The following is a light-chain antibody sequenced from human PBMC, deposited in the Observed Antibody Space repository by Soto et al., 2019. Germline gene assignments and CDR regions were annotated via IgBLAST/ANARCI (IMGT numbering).Light chain of an antibody. CDR2: DVS. CDR3: SSYTSRSTSV. Sequence: QSALTQPAAVSGSPGQAIAIACPGARGDVGGYNYVSWYQQHPGKAPKLMIYDVSNRPSGVSNRFSGSKSGNTASLTISGLQAEDEADYYCSSYTSRSTSVFGTGTKVTVL. V-gene: IGLV2-14*01. CDR1: RGDVGGYNY. J-gene: IGLJ1*01.